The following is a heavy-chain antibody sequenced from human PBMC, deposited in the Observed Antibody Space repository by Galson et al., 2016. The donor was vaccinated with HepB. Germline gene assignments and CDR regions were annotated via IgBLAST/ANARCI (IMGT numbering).Heavy chain of an antibody. CDR1: GYSFTSYW. CDR3: ARQEGEGLPKLTTRYGIDV. D-gene: IGHD1-1*01. V-gene: IGHV5-51*01. J-gene: IGHJ6*04. CDR2: TYPGDSDT. Sequence: QSGAEVKKTGESLKISCKGSGYSFTSYWIGWVRQMPGKGLEWMGITYPGDSDTRYSPSFQGHVTISADKSMSTAYLQWSSLKASDTALYYCARQEGEGLPKLTTRYGIDVWGTGTTVTVSS.